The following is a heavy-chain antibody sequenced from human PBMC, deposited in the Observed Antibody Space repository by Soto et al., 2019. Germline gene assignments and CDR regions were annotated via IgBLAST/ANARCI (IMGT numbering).Heavy chain of an antibody. V-gene: IGHV3-30-3*01. CDR2: ISYDGSNK. D-gene: IGHD6-19*01. Sequence: GGSLRLSCAASGFTFSSYAMHWVRQAPGKGLEWVAVISYDGSNKYYADSVKGRFTISRDNSKNTLYLQMNSLRAEDTAVYYCARTDFARWLVPKLWGQGTLVTVSS. CDR1: GFTFSSYA. J-gene: IGHJ4*02. CDR3: ARTDFARWLVPKL.